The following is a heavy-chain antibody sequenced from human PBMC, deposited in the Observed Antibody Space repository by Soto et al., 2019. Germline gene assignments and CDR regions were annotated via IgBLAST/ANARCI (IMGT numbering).Heavy chain of an antibody. D-gene: IGHD1-26*01. CDR2: IIPIFGTA. Sequence: GASVNVSCKASGGTFSSYAISWVRQAPGQGLEWMGGIIPIFGTANYAQKFQGRVTITADESTSTAYMELSSLRSEDTAVYYCARGGITYDHSGSYWTNFDYWGQGTLVTVSS. CDR1: GGTFSSYA. CDR3: ARGGITYDHSGSYWTNFDY. J-gene: IGHJ4*02. V-gene: IGHV1-69*13.